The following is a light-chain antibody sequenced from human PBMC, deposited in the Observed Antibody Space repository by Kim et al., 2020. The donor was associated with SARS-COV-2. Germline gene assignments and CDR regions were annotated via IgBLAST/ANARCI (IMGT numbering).Light chain of an antibody. CDR2: AAS. J-gene: IGKJ1*01. V-gene: IGKV1-39*01. Sequence: ASVGDRVTITCRASQSISNYLNWYQQKPGKALKLLIYAASSLQSGVPSRFSGSGSETDFTLTISSLQPEDFATYYCQQSYSTPRTFGQGTKVDIK. CDR1: QSISNY. CDR3: QQSYSTPRT.